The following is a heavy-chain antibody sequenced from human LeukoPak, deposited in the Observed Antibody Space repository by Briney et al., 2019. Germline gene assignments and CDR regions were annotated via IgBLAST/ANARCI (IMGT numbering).Heavy chain of an antibody. V-gene: IGHV4-61*02. D-gene: IGHD3-9*01. CDR1: GGSISSGSYY. CDR3: ARHKGSASGYYDILTGSSLSYNWFDP. CDR2: IYTSGST. J-gene: IGHJ5*02. Sequence: SETLSLTCTVSGGSISSGSYYWSWIRQPAGKGLEWIGRIYTSGSTNYNPSLKSRVTISVDTSKNQFSLKLSSVTAADTAVYYCARHKGSASGYYDILTGSSLSYNWFDPWGQGTLVTVSS.